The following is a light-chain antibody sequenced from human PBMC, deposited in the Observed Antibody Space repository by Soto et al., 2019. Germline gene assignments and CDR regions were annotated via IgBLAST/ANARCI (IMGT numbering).Light chain of an antibody. V-gene: IGKV3-20*01. Sequence: EIVMTQTPATLSVSPGERSTLSCRASQSVSSNYVAWYQQKQGQAPRXXTHGSSSRATGVPDRFSGRGSGTTLTLVISRLEPEDFAVYYGQQYGTSPFTFGQGTKVDIK. CDR3: QQYGTSPFT. CDR1: QSVSSNY. J-gene: IGKJ2*01. CDR2: GSS.